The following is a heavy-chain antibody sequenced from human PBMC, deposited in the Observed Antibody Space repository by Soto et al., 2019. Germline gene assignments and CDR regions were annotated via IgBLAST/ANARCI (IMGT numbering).Heavy chain of an antibody. V-gene: IGHV1-18*01. CDR2: ISAYNGNT. D-gene: IGHD3-22*01. CDR1: GYTFTSYG. CDR3: ARDHYYDSSGPFPPLDY. Sequence: ASVKVSCKASGYTFTSYGISWVRQAPGQGLEWMGWISAYNGNTDYAQKLQGRVTMTTDTSTSTAYMELRSLRSDDTAVYYCARDHYYDSSGPFPPLDYWGQGTLVTVSS. J-gene: IGHJ4*02.